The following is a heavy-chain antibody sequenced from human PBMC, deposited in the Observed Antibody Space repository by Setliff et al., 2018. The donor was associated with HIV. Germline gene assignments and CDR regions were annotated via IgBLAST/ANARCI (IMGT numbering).Heavy chain of an antibody. Sequence: ASVKVSCKTSGYTFSRYGFSWVRQAPGQGLEWMGWISAYNLNTNYAQKFQGRVTMTTDTSASTGYMELRSLRSDDTAVCYCARAYYHDSSGYQGFDYWGQGTLVTVSS. CDR3: ARAYYHDSSGYQGFDY. CDR2: ISAYNLNT. D-gene: IGHD3-22*01. J-gene: IGHJ4*02. CDR1: GYTFSRYG. V-gene: IGHV1-18*01.